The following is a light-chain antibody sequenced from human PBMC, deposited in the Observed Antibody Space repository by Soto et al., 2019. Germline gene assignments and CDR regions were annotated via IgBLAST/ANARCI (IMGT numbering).Light chain of an antibody. CDR1: SSDVGGYNY. J-gene: IGLJ1*01. Sequence: QSALAQPAPLSGSPGQSVTISCPGTSSDVGGYNYVSWYQQHPGRAPKLMIYDVSNRPSGVSNRFSGSKSGNTASLTISGLQAEDEADYYCSSYTSSTSYVFGTGTKVTVL. CDR2: DVS. V-gene: IGLV2-14*01. CDR3: SSYTSSTSYV.